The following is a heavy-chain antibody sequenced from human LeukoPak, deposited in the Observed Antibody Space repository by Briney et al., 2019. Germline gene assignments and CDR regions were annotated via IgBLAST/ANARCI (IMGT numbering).Heavy chain of an antibody. V-gene: IGHV3-30*18. CDR3: AKDRYSSGWASAFDI. J-gene: IGHJ3*02. CDR1: GFTFSSYG. D-gene: IGHD6-19*01. Sequence: GGSLRLSCAASGFTFSSYGMHWVRQAPGKGLEWVAVISYDGTIQYYADSVKGRFTISRDNSQNTLHLQMNSLRAEDTAVYYCAKDRYSSGWASAFDIWGQGTMVTVSS. CDR2: ISYDGTIQ.